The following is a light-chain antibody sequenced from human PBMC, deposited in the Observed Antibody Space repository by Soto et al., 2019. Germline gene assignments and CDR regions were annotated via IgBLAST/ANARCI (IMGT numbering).Light chain of an antibody. J-gene: IGLJ3*02. V-gene: IGLV4-69*01. Sequence: QAVVTQSPSASASLGASVKLTCTLSSGHSSYAIAWHQQQPEKGPRYLMKLNSDGSHSKGDGIPDRFSGSSSGAERYLTISSLQSEDEADYYCQTWGTDSGVFGGGTKVTVL. CDR1: SGHSSYA. CDR3: QTWGTDSGV. CDR2: LNSDGSH.